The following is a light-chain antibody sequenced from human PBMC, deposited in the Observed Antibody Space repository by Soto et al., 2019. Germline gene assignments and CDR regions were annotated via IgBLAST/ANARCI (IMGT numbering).Light chain of an antibody. V-gene: IGLV2-8*01. Sequence: QSALTQPASVSGSPGQSITISCTGTSSDIDTYNYVSWYQQHPGKAPKLIIYDVEKRPSGVPDRFSGSKSGNTASLTVSGLQAEDEADYYCFSYAGNNNWVFGGGTKLTVL. CDR3: FSYAGNNNWV. CDR1: SSDIDTYNY. J-gene: IGLJ3*02. CDR2: DVE.